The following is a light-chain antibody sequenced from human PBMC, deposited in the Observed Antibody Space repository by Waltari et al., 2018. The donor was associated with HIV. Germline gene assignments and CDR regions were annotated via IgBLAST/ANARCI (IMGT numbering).Light chain of an antibody. Sequence: SAPRLLLYEVSRRPSGVSDRFSGSRSDNTAFLSVSGLQPDDASTYFCSSYADSLKILFGGGTNLTVL. J-gene: IGLJ2*01. CDR2: EVS. CDR3: SSYADSLKIL. V-gene: IGLV2-8*01.